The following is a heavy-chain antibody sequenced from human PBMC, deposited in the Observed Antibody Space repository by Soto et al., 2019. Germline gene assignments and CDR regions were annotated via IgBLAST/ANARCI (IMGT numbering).Heavy chain of an antibody. J-gene: IGHJ4*02. Sequence: SQTLSLTCAISGDSVSSNSVAWNWVRQSPSRGLEWLGRTFYRCKWYNAYAVSVRGRIIIRPDTSKNQLSLQLNSVTPEYTAVYYCARAGYQDGLWHWGQGTLVTVSS. CDR2: TFYRCKWYN. CDR1: GDSVSSNSVA. D-gene: IGHD5-12*01. CDR3: ARAGYQDGLWH. V-gene: IGHV6-1*01.